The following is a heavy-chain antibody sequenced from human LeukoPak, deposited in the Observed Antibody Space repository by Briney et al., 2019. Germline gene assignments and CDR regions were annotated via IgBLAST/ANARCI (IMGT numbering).Heavy chain of an antibody. V-gene: IGHV4-59*01. CDR1: GGSISSYY. D-gene: IGHD5-18*01. Sequence: SETLSLTCTVSGGSISSYYWSWIRQPPGKGLEWIGYIYYSGSTNYNPSLKSRVTISVDTSKNQFSLKLSSVTAADTAVYYCARADHVDTAYYFDYWGQGTLVTVSS. CDR2: IYYSGST. J-gene: IGHJ4*02. CDR3: ARADHVDTAYYFDY.